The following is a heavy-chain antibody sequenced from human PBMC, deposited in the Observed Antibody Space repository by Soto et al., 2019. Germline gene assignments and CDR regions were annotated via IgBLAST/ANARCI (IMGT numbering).Heavy chain of an antibody. V-gene: IGHV3-23*01. CDR1: GFAFSSYA. CDR2: ISGSGGST. Sequence: AGGSLRLSCAASGFAFSSYAMSWVRQAPGKGLEWVSAISGSGGSTYYADSVKGRFTISRDNSKNTLYLQMNSLRAEDTAVYYCAKGVYDFWSGYESYFDYWGQGTLVTVSS. CDR3: AKGVYDFWSGYESYFDY. J-gene: IGHJ4*02. D-gene: IGHD3-3*01.